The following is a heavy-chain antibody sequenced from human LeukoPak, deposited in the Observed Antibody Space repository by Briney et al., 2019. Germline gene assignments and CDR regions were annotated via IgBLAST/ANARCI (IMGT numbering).Heavy chain of an antibody. CDR2: IYYSGST. J-gene: IGHJ4*02. D-gene: IGHD6-13*01. Sequence: PSETLSLTCTVSGGSISSYYWSWIRQPPGKGLEWIGYIYYSGSTNYNPSLMSRVTISVDTSKNQFSLKLSSVTAADTAVYYCARVAAAGDFDYWGQGTLVTVSS. CDR1: GGSISSYY. CDR3: ARVAAAGDFDY. V-gene: IGHV4-59*01.